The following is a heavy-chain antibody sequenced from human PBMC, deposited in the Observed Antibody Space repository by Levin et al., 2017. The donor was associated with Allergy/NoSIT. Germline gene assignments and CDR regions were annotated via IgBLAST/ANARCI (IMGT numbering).Heavy chain of an antibody. CDR1: GFTFSSYA. V-gene: IGHV3-23*01. CDR3: TKDDLFARGATYRYSGFDS. CDR2: IVDSGAST. D-gene: IGHD3-10*01. Sequence: ASVKVSCAASGFTFSSYALSWVRQAPGKGLEWVSGIVDSGASTYYADSVKGRFTISRDNSKNTLYLQMNSLRAEDTAMYYCTKDDLFARGATYRYSGFDSWGQGTLVTVSS. J-gene: IGHJ4*02.